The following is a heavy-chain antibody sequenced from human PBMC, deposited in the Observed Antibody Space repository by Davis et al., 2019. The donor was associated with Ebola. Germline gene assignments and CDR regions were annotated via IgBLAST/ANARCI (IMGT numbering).Heavy chain of an antibody. D-gene: IGHD2-15*01. CDR3: ARDVGWGYCSGGSCPYYYYYGMDV. CDR2: INHSGST. Sequence: PSETLSLTCAVYGGSFSGYYWSWIRQPPGKGLEWIGEINHSGSTNYNPSLKSRVTISVDTSKNQFSLKLSSVTAADTAVYYCARDVGWGYCSGGSCPYYYYYGMDVWGQGTTVTVSS. V-gene: IGHV4-34*01. CDR1: GGSFSGYY. J-gene: IGHJ6*02.